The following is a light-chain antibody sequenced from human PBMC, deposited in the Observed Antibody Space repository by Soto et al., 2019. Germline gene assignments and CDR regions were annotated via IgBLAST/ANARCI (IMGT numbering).Light chain of an antibody. J-gene: IGKJ3*01. CDR1: QTVSDD. CDR2: GAS. V-gene: IGKV3-15*01. Sequence: EIVMTQSPATLFVSTGERAILSCRASQTVSDDLAWYQQKPGQAPRLLIYGASTRATDIPARFSGGGSGTEFTLTISSLQSEDSAIYYCQQYHDWPPITFGPGTKVNI. CDR3: QQYHDWPPIT.